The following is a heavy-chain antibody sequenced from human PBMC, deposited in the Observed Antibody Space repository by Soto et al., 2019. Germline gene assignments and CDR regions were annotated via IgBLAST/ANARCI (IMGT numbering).Heavy chain of an antibody. CDR1: GFTFSDYY. D-gene: IGHD6-13*01. Sequence: QVQLVESGGGLVKPGGSLRLSCAASGFTFSDYYMSWIRQAPGKGLEWVSYISSSGSTIYYADSVNGRFTISRDNAKNSLYLQMNSLRAEDTAVYDCARDDLSSSWYVSSFDYWGQGTLVTVSS. CDR2: ISSSGSTI. J-gene: IGHJ4*02. CDR3: ARDDLSSSWYVSSFDY. V-gene: IGHV3-11*01.